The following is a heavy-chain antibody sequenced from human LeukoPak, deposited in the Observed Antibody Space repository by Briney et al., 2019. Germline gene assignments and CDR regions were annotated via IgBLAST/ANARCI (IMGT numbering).Heavy chain of an antibody. D-gene: IGHD5-24*01. V-gene: IGHV3-21*01. Sequence: KPGGSLRLSCAASGFTFSSYGMHWVRQAPGKGLEWVSSISSSSSYIYYADSVKGRFTISRDNAKNSLYLQMKTLRAEDTAAYYFARDRADMATIPFDYWGQGTPGTVSS. J-gene: IGHJ4*02. CDR3: ARDRADMATIPFDY. CDR1: GFTFSSYG. CDR2: ISSSSSYI.